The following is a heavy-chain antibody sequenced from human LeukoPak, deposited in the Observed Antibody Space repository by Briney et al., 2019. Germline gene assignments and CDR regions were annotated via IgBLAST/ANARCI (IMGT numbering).Heavy chain of an antibody. CDR3: TRGVAMAI. J-gene: IGHJ4*02. CDR1: GISFSDYY. V-gene: IGHV3-11*04. D-gene: IGHD2-15*01. Sequence: GGSLRLSCAASGISFSDYYMSWIRQAPGKGLEWIAYISGSGDTIKYADFVEGRLTISRDNAKRSVYLEMNSLTDEDTAVYFCTRGVAMAIWSQGTLVTVSS. CDR2: ISGSGDTI.